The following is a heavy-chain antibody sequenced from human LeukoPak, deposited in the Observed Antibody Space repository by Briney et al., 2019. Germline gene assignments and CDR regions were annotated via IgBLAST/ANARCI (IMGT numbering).Heavy chain of an antibody. D-gene: IGHD3-22*01. J-gene: IGHJ4*02. CDR1: GGSFSGYY. CDR2: INHSGST. V-gene: IGHV4-34*01. Sequence: SETLSLTCAVYGGSFSGYYWSWIRQPPGKGLEWIGEINHSGSTNYNPSLKSRVTISVDTSKNQFSLKLSSVTAADTAVYYCARGRNTYYYDSSGYYKLDYWGQGTLVTVS. CDR3: ARGRNTYYYDSSGYYKLDY.